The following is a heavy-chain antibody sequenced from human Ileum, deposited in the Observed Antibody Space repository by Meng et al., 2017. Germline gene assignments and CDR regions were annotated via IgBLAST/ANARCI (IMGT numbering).Heavy chain of an antibody. Sequence: VRLQEPGPGLVKLSGPLSLTCAVLGTWWSVVRQPPGKGLEWIGEIFQSGRTNYNPSLKSRVTISIDKSKSQISLQLSAVTAADTAVYSCATSNDRDVYYLGYWGQGTLVTVSS. J-gene: IGHJ4*02. CDR1: GTW. CDR2: IFQSGRT. D-gene: IGHD3-22*01. V-gene: IGHV4-4*02. CDR3: ATSNDRDVYYLGY.